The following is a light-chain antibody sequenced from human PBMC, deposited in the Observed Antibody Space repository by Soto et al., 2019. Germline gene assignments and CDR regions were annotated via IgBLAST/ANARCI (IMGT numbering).Light chain of an antibody. CDR3: QQRSNWPS. V-gene: IGKV3-11*01. CDR2: DAS. CDR1: QSVRSY. Sequence: EIVLTQSPATLSLSPGERATLSCRASQSVRSYLAWYQQKPGQAPRLLIYDASNRATGIPARFSGSGSGTDFTLTISILEPEVQAIYYCQQRSNWPSFGQGTKLEIK. J-gene: IGKJ2*01.